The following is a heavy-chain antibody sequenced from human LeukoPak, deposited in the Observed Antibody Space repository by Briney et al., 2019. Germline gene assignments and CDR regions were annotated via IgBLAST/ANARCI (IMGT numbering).Heavy chain of an antibody. Sequence: SETLSLTCTVSGGSISSYYWSWIRQPAGKGLEWIGRIYTSGSTNYNPSLKSRVTMSVDTSKNQFSLKLSSVTAADTAVYYCARDRGYYGSGSYFLGPTDTNWFDPWGQGTLVTVSS. CDR1: GGSISSYY. CDR2: IYTSGST. J-gene: IGHJ5*02. CDR3: ARDRGYYGSGSYFLGPTDTNWFDP. V-gene: IGHV4-4*07. D-gene: IGHD3-10*01.